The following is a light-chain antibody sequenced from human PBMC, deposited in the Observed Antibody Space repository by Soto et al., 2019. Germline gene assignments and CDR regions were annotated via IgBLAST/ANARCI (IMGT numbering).Light chain of an antibody. CDR2: EVS. J-gene: IGLJ1*01. CDR3: SSYNRTSRVYV. V-gene: IGLV2-14*01. Sequence: QSALAQPASVSGSPGQSITISCTGTSSDVGDYEYVSWYQQHPGKGPKLMIYEVSNRTSRVSNRFSGSKSGNTASLTISGLQAEDETEYFCSSYNRTSRVYVFGTGTKVTVL. CDR1: SSDVGDYEY.